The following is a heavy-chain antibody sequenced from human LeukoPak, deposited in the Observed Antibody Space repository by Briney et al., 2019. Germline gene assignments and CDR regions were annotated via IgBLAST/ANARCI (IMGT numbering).Heavy chain of an antibody. V-gene: IGHV4-34*09. CDR1: GGSFSGYY. CDR2: INHSGST. J-gene: IGHJ6*02. CDR3: ARDIYDFWSGDSGMDV. Sequence: PSETLSLTCAVYGGSFSGYYWSWIRQPPGKGLEWIGEINHSGSTNYNPSLKSRVTISVDTPKNQFSLKLSSVTAADTAVYYCARDIYDFWSGDSGMDVWGQGTTVTVSS. D-gene: IGHD3-3*01.